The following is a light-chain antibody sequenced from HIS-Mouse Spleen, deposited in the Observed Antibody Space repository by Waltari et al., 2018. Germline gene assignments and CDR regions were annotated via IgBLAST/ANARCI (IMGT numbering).Light chain of an antibody. Sequence: SYELTQPPSVSVSPGQTARITCSGDALPNKYAYWYQQKSGQAPLLVIYEDSKRPSGIPEGFSGSSSGTMATLTISGAQVEDEADYYCYSTDSSGNHRVFGGGTKLTVL. V-gene: IGLV3-10*01. CDR1: ALPNKY. J-gene: IGLJ2*01. CDR3: YSTDSSGNHRV. CDR2: EDS.